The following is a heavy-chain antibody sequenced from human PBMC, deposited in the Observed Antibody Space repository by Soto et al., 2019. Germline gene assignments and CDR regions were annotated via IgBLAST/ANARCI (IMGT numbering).Heavy chain of an antibody. V-gene: IGHV1-69*01. J-gene: IGHJ5*02. D-gene: IGHD2-15*01. CDR1: GGTFSSYT. CDR3: ARSYCSGGTCFHDWFDP. Sequence: QVQLVQSGAEVKKPGSSVKVSCKASGGTFSSYTFNWVRQAPGQGLEWVGRINPILGSANNAQKFQGRVTLTADASTSTAYMEVRSLRSDDTAVYYCARSYCSGGTCFHDWFDPWGHGNMVTVSS. CDR2: INPILGSA.